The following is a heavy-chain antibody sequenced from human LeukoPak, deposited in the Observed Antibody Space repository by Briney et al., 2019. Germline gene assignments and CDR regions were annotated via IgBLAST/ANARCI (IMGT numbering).Heavy chain of an antibody. CDR2: ISSSSSYI. D-gene: IGHD2-2*01. J-gene: IGHJ6*03. V-gene: IGHV3-21*01. CDR3: ARRARVPVARSWQGGDLYYYYHYMDV. CDR1: GFTFSSYS. Sequence: PGGSLRLSCAASGFTFSSYSMNSVRQAPGKGLEWVSSISSSSSYIYYADSVKGRFTISRDNAKNSLYLQMNSLRAEDTAVYYCARRARVPVARSWQGGDLYYYYHYMDVWGKGTTVTVSS.